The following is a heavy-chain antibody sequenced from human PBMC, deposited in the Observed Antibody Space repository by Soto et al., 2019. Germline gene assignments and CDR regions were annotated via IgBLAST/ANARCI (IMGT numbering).Heavy chain of an antibody. CDR1: GFTFSSYW. J-gene: IGHJ4*02. D-gene: IGHD3-22*01. V-gene: IGHV3-7*01. CDR3: AREYYYDSSGYYTEPFDY. CDR2: IKQDGSEK. Sequence: GGSLRLSCAASGFTFSSYWMSWVRQAPGKGLEWVANIKQDGSEKYYVDSVKGRFTISRDNAKNSLYLQMNSLRAEDTAVYYCAREYYYDSSGYYTEPFDYWGQGTLVTVSS.